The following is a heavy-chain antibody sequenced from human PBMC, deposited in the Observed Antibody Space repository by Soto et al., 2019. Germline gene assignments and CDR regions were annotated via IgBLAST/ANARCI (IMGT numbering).Heavy chain of an antibody. CDR1: GYTFTSYG. Sequence: ASVNVSCKASGYTFTSYGISWVRQAPGQGLEWMGWISAYNGNTNYAQKLQGRVTMTTDTSTSTAYMELRSLRSDDTAVYYCARDSSIAVAVEDYGMDVWGQGTTVTVS. CDR3: ARDSSIAVAVEDYGMDV. V-gene: IGHV1-18*01. J-gene: IGHJ6*02. CDR2: ISAYNGNT. D-gene: IGHD6-19*01.